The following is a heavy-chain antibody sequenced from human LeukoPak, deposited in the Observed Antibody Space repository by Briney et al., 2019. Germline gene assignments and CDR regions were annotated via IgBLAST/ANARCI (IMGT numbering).Heavy chain of an antibody. CDR1: GFTFSSYA. V-gene: IGHV3-23*01. CDR2: ISGSGRST. Sequence: PGGSLRLSCAASGFTFSSYAMSWVRQAPGKGLEWVSAISGSGRSTYYADSVKGRFTISRDNSKNTLYLQMNTLRAEDTAVYYCALENWGSRLLQYWGQGTLVTVSS. J-gene: IGHJ4*02. D-gene: IGHD7-27*01. CDR3: ALENWGSRLLQY.